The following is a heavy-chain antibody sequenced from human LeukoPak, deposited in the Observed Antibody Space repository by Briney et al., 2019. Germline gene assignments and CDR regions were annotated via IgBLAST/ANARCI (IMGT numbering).Heavy chain of an antibody. D-gene: IGHD3-3*01. CDR2: IKRESNGGTT. Sequence: PGGSLRLSCAASGFTFSKAWMSWVRQVPGKGLGWIGRIKRESNGGTTDIAPPVEGRFGISRDDSKNMVYLEMNSLKTEDTALYYCTAEIYDLWSGYDHWGQGALVTVSS. J-gene: IGHJ4*02. CDR1: GFTFSKAW. CDR3: TAEIYDLWSGYDH. V-gene: IGHV3-15*05.